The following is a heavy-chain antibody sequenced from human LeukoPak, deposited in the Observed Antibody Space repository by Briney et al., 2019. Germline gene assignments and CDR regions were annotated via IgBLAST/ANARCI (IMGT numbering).Heavy chain of an antibody. J-gene: IGHJ5*02. CDR1: GFTFSSYG. D-gene: IGHD6-13*01. Sequence: GGSLRLSCAASGFTFSSYGMHWVRQAPGKGLEWVSSISSSSSYIYYADSVKGRFTISRDNAKNSLYLQMNSLRAEDTAVYYCARDSDSSSWYNWFDPWGQGTLVTVSS. V-gene: IGHV3-21*01. CDR2: ISSSSSYI. CDR3: ARDSDSSSWYNWFDP.